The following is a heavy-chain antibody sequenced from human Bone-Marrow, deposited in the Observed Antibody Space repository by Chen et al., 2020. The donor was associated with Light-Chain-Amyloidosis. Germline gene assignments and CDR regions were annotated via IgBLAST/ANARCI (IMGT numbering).Heavy chain of an antibody. CDR2: IYPDDSDA. Sequence: GESLKISCKGSGYTFPNYWIGWVRQMPGKGLEWMGVIYPDDSDARYSTSFEGQVTISADKSITTAYLQWRSLKASDTAMYYCARRRDGYNFDYWGQGTLVTVSS. CDR3: ARRRDGYNFDY. V-gene: IGHV5-51*01. J-gene: IGHJ4*02. D-gene: IGHD5-12*01. CDR1: GYTFPNYW.